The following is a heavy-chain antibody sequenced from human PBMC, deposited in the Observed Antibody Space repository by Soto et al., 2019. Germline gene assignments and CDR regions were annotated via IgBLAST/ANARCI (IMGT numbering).Heavy chain of an antibody. J-gene: IGHJ3*02. CDR3: ARKVMAARWADAFDI. CDR2: IDPSDSYT. CDR1: GYSFTTYW. Sequence: EVQLVQSGAEVKKPGESLRISCKGSGYSFTTYWITWVRQMPGKGLEWMGRIDPSDSYTNYSPSFQGHVTISADKSISTGYLQGSSLKASDTAMYYCARKVMAARWADAFDIWGQGTMVTVSS. V-gene: IGHV5-10-1*01. D-gene: IGHD5-12*01.